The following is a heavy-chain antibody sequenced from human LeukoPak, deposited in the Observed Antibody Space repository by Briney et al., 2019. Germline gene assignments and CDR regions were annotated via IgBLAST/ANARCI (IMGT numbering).Heavy chain of an antibody. V-gene: IGHV4-39*01. CDR2: IYYSGST. J-gene: IGHJ4*02. CDR1: GGSISSSSYY. Sequence: PSETLSLTCTVSGGSISSSSYYWGWIRQSPGKGLEWIGSIYYSGSTYYNPSLKSRVTISVDTSKNQFSLKLSSVTAADTAVYYCARRGGNGYYYGSGSYYFDYWGQGTLVTVS. D-gene: IGHD3-10*01. CDR3: ARRGGNGYYYGSGSYYFDY.